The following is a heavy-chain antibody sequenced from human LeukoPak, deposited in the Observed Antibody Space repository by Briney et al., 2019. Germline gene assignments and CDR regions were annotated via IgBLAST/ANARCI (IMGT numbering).Heavy chain of an antibody. CDR1: GYTFTGYY. Sequence: GASVKVSCKPSGYTFTGYYLHWLRQAPGQGLEWMGWLNPNSGGTYYAQKFQGRVTMTRDTSIRTAYMELSRLISDDTAVYYCASGAAARAGNLDYWGQGTLVTVSS. D-gene: IGHD6-6*01. CDR2: LNPNSGGT. CDR3: ASGAAARAGNLDY. V-gene: IGHV1-2*02. J-gene: IGHJ4*02.